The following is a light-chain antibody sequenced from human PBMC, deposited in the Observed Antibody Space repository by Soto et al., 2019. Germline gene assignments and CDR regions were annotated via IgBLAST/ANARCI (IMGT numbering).Light chain of an antibody. V-gene: IGKV1-5*03. CDR3: QQYGRFLT. CDR1: QSIDTA. Sequence: DIQMTQSPSTLSASVGDRVTITCRASQSIDTALAWYQQKPGKAPNLLIYRASNLESGVPSRFSGSGSGTEFTLAISSLQPDDLATYYCQQYGRFLTFGQGTKLEIK. CDR2: RAS. J-gene: IGKJ2*01.